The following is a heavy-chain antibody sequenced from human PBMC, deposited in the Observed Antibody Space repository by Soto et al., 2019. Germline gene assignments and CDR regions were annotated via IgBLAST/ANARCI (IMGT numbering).Heavy chain of an antibody. CDR2: IFYSGSA. CDR3: ASTGDGYNGNWYFDL. J-gene: IGHJ2*01. V-gene: IGHV4-30-4*01. Sequence: ASETLSLTCAVSGASTSSGNNYWSWIRQPPGKGLEWIGYIFYSGSAYYNPSLKGRVSISVDTSKNQFFLNLNSVTAADTAVYYCASTGDGYNGNWYFDLWGRGTQVTVSS. CDR1: GASTSSGNNY. D-gene: IGHD5-12*01.